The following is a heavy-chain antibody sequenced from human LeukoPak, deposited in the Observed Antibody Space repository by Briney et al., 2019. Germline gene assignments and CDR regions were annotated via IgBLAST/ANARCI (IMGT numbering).Heavy chain of an antibody. CDR3: AREAKSSYYDSSGYTYYFDY. D-gene: IGHD3-22*01. J-gene: IGHJ4*02. CDR2: ISYDGSNK. V-gene: IGHV3-30-3*01. CDR1: GFTFSSYA. Sequence: PGGSLRLSCAASGFTFSSYAMHWVRQAPGKGLEWVAVISYDGSNKYYADSVKGRFTISRDNSKNTLYLQMNSLRAEDTAVYYCAREAKSSYYDSSGYTYYFDYWGQGTLVTVSS.